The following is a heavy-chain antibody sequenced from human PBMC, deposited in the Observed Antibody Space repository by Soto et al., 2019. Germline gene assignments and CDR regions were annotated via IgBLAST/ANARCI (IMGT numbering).Heavy chain of an antibody. CDR1: GGSFSGYY. CDR3: MYSSSWYGSPYYFIDY. Sequence: PSETLSLTCAVYGGSFSGYYWSWIRRPPGKGLEWIGEINHSGSTNYNPSLKSRVTISVDTSKNQFSLKLSSVTAADTAVYYCMYSSSWYGSPYYFIDYWGQGTLVTVSS. CDR2: INHSGST. V-gene: IGHV4-34*01. J-gene: IGHJ4*02. D-gene: IGHD6-13*01.